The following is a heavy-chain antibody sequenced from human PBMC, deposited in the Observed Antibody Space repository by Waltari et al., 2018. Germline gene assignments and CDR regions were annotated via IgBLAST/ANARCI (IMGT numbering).Heavy chain of an antibody. CDR1: GGSFSGYL. Sequence: QVQLQQWGAGLLKPSETLSLTCAVHGGSFSGYLWSWIRQPPGKGLEWIGEINHSGSTNYNPSLKSRVTISVDTSKNQFSLKLSSVTATDTAVYYCARKGYYDFWSGYFDAFDIWGQGTMVTVSS. J-gene: IGHJ3*02. D-gene: IGHD3-3*01. V-gene: IGHV4-34*01. CDR3: ARKGYYDFWSGYFDAFDI. CDR2: INHSGST.